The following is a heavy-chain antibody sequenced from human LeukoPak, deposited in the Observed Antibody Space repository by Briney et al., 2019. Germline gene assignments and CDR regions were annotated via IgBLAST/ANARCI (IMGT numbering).Heavy chain of an antibody. J-gene: IGHJ5*02. V-gene: IGHV1-69*05. CDR1: GGSFSSYV. D-gene: IGHD1-26*01. CDR3: ARSQWELRTWFDP. CDR2: IIPIFGTA. Sequence: SVKVSCKASGGSFSSYVITWVRQAPGQGLEWMGGIIPIFGTANYAQKFQGRVTITTDESTSTAYMELSSLRSEDTAVYYCARSQWELRTWFDPWGQGTLVTVSS.